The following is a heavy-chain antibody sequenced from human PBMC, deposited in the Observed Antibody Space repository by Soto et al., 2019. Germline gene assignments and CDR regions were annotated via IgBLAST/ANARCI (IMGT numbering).Heavy chain of an antibody. Sequence: QVQLVESGGGVVQPGRSLRLSCAASGFTFSRYGMHWVRQAPGKGLEWVALISYDGSNISYGDSVKGRFTISRDNSKNTLYLQMNSLRAEDTAVYYCAKWGGNSVATYDLWGQGTMVTVSS. V-gene: IGHV3-30*18. CDR3: AKWGGNSVATYDL. CDR1: GFTFSRYG. CDR2: ISYDGSNI. D-gene: IGHD2-21*02. J-gene: IGHJ3*01.